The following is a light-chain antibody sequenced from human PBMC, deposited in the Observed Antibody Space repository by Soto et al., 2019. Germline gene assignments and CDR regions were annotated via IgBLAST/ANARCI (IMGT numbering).Light chain of an antibody. Sequence: QSALTQPASLSGSPGQSITISCTGTSSDIGAYDYVSWFQQHPGKAPKLMISEVNNRPSGVSNRFSGSKSGNTAYPTISGLQVEDEAEYFCFSFTTTRTHVFGTGTKVTVL. CDR3: FSFTTTRTHV. J-gene: IGLJ1*01. V-gene: IGLV2-14*01. CDR1: SSDIGAYDY. CDR2: EVN.